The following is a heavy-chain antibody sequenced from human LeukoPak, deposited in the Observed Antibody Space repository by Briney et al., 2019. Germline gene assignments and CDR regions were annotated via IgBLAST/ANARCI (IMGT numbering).Heavy chain of an antibody. Sequence: GGSLRLSCAASGFTFSGYWMSWVRQAPGKGLEWVANIKQDGSEKYYVDSEKGRFTISRDNAKNSLYLQMNSLRAEDTAVYYCARMVFPYCTSTRCSDYYYYYMDVWGKGTTVTVSS. CDR3: ARMVFPYCTSTRCSDYYYYYMDV. V-gene: IGHV3-7*01. CDR2: IKQDGSEK. J-gene: IGHJ6*03. D-gene: IGHD2-2*01. CDR1: GFTFSGYW.